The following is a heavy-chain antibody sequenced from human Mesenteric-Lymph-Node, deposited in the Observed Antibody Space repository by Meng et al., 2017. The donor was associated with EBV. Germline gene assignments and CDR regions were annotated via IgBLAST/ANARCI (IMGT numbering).Heavy chain of an antibody. CDR3: TRERYYDNSEDFDY. V-gene: IGHV4-39*07. Sequence: HRQLQESGQGLVKASGTLSTTCTASCVTITSSSYYWGCIRLPPGKGLEWIGSIFHTGSTNSNPSLKTRVTMSVDTSKNQFSLKLTSVTAADTALYYCTRERYYDNSEDFDYWGQGTLVTVSS. J-gene: IGHJ4*02. CDR1: CVTITSSSYY. D-gene: IGHD3-9*01. CDR2: IFHTGST.